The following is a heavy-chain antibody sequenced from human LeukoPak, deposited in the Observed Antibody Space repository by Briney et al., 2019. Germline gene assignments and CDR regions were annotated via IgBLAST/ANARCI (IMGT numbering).Heavy chain of an antibody. V-gene: IGHV1-24*01. D-gene: IGHD3-22*01. Sequence: ASVKISCKVSGYTLTELSIHWVRQAPGKGLEWMGGFDAEDGETIYAQRFQGRVTMTEDTSTDTAYMELSSLRSEDAAVDYCATVSYYYDSSGYQGYFQHWGQGTLVTVSS. CDR1: GYTLTELS. J-gene: IGHJ1*01. CDR3: ATVSYYYDSSGYQGYFQH. CDR2: FDAEDGET.